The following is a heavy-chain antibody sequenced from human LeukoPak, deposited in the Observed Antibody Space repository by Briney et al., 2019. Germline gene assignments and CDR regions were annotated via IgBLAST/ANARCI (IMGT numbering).Heavy chain of an antibody. D-gene: IGHD7-27*01. V-gene: IGHV1-69*06. Sequence: GASVKVSCKASGGTFSSYAIGWVRQAPGQGLEWMGRIIPIFGTANYAQKFQGRVTITADKSTSTAYMELSSLRSEDTAVYYCARASNWGSFDYWGQGALVTVSS. J-gene: IGHJ4*02. CDR2: IIPIFGTA. CDR1: GGTFSSYA. CDR3: ARASNWGSFDY.